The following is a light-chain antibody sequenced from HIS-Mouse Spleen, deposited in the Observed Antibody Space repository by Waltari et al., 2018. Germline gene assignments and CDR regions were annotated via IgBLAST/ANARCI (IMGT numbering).Light chain of an antibody. CDR2: EDS. CDR1: ALPKQY. CDR3: YSTDSSGNHRV. V-gene: IGLV3-10*01. Sequence: SYELTQPPSVSVSPGQTARITCSEDALPKQYAYWYQQKSGQAPVLVIYEDSKRPSGIPERFSGSSSGTMATLTISGAQVEDEADYYCYSTDSSGNHRVFGGGTKLTVL. J-gene: IGLJ2*01.